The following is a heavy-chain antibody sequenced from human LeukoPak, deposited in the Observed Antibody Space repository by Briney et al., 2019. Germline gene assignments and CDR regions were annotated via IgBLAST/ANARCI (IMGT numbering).Heavy chain of an antibody. Sequence: ASVKVSCKASGYTFTSYGISWVRRAPGQGLEWMGWISGYNGNTNYAQKFQGRATMTTDTSTSTAYMELRSLRSDDTAVYYCARADIRAIASSGWYGFDYWGQGTLVTVSS. CDR1: GYTFTSYG. J-gene: IGHJ4*02. D-gene: IGHD6-19*01. V-gene: IGHV1-18*01. CDR2: ISGYNGNT. CDR3: ARADIRAIASSGWYGFDY.